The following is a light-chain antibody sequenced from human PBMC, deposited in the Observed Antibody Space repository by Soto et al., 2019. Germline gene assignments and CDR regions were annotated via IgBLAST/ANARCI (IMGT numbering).Light chain of an antibody. CDR2: GAS. CDR1: QRVCRH. CDR3: QQYNNWPPIT. Sequence: IGMTQSSATLSGAPRGKGPRLRQAHQRVCRHLAWYQQKPGQAPRLLIYGASTRATGIPARFSGSGSGTEFTLTISSLQSEDFAVYYCQQYNNWPPITFGQGTRLEIK. J-gene: IGKJ5*01. V-gene: IGKV3-15*01.